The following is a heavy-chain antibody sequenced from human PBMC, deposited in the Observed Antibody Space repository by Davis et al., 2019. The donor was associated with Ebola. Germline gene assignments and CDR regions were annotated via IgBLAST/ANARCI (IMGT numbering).Heavy chain of an antibody. CDR3: ARDPTRTYYDFWSGSSDYYYGMDV. Sequence: GESLKISCAASGFTFSSYSMNWVRQAPGKGLEWVSSISGSSSYIYYADSVKGRFTISRDNAKNSLYLQMNSLRAEDTAVYYCARDPTRTYYDFWSGSSDYYYGMDVWGQGTTVTVSS. D-gene: IGHD3-3*01. V-gene: IGHV3-21*01. J-gene: IGHJ6*02. CDR2: ISGSSSYI. CDR1: GFTFSSYS.